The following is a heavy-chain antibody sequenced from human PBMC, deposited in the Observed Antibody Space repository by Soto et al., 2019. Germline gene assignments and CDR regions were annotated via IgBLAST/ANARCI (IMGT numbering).Heavy chain of an antibody. Sequence: SQTRSLTCAIYGGSVSSNSVTWNWIRQSPSRGLEWLGKTYYRSKWYNHYAESVKSRLTINPDTSKNQVTLQLRSVTPEDTAVYYCARDQVSSPDYYYYGMDVWGQGTTVTVSS. CDR2: TYYRSKWYN. V-gene: IGHV6-1*01. D-gene: IGHD2-2*01. J-gene: IGHJ6*02. CDR3: ARDQVSSPDYYYYGMDV. CDR1: GGSVSSNSVT.